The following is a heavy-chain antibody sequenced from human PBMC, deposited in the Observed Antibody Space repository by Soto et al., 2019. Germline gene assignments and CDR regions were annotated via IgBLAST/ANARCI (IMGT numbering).Heavy chain of an antibody. V-gene: IGHV1-69*01. CDR1: GGTFSSYA. J-gene: IGHJ5*02. CDR2: IIPIFGTA. D-gene: IGHD1-20*01. CDR3: AREYNWNGACWFDP. Sequence: QVQLVQSGAEVKKPGSSVKVSCKASGGTFSSYAISWVRQAPGQGLEWMGGIIPIFGTANYAQKFQGRGTITADESTSTAYMEVRSLRSEDTAVYYCAREYNWNGACWFDPWGQGTLVTVSS.